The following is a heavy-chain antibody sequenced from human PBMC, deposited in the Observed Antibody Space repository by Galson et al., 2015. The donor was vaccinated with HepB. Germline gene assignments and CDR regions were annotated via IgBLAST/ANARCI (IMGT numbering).Heavy chain of an antibody. J-gene: IGHJ4*02. Sequence: SLRLSCAASGVAFRNFGMHWVRQAPGKGLEWVAVIWYDDGSQKYYADSVKGRFTISRDNAKNSLYLQINSLRAEDTAVYYCARDEWDDYNSYYFDYWGQGTLVTVSS. V-gene: IGHV3-33*01. CDR1: GVAFRNFG. CDR3: ARDEWDDYNSYYFDY. CDR2: IWYDDGSQK. D-gene: IGHD1-1*01.